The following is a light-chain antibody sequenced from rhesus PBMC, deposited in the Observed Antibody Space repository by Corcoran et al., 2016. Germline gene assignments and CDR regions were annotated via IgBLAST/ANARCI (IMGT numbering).Light chain of an antibody. CDR2: GAS. CDR1: QSVRHY. J-gene: IGKJ2*01. CDR3: YQHSSGYS. Sequence: QVELTQSPATLSLSLGERATLSCRASQSVRHYLSWYQQQPGQAPRPLIPGASTRATGVPDRISGSGAGTDFTLTISSLGPEDVGFYRCYQHSSGYSFGQGTKVEIK. V-gene: IGKV3-10*01.